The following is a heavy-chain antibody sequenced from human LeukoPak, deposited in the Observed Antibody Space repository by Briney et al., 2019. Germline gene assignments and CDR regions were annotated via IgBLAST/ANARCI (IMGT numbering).Heavy chain of an antibody. CDR2: ISGSGGST. CDR1: GFTFSSYA. Sequence: QPGASLRLSCAASGFTFSSYAMSWVRQAPGKGLEWVSAISGSGGSTYYADSVKGRFTISRDNSKNTLYLQMNSLRAEDTAVYYCAKDLLYYYDSSGSCDYWGQGTLVTVSS. CDR3: AKDLLYYYDSSGSCDY. V-gene: IGHV3-23*01. J-gene: IGHJ4*02. D-gene: IGHD3-22*01.